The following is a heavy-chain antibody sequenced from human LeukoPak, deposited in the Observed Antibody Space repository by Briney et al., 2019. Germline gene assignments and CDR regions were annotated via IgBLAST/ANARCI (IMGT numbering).Heavy chain of an antibody. D-gene: IGHD2-2*01. CDR3: ARDDDCSSTSCYPNWFDP. J-gene: IGHJ5*02. Sequence: GGSLRLSCAASGFTFSSYSMNWVRQAPGKGLEWVSSISSSSSYIYYADSVKGRFTISRDNAKNSLYLQMNSLRAEDTAVYYCARDDDCSSTSCYPNWFDPWGQGTLVTVSS. CDR2: ISSSSSYI. V-gene: IGHV3-21*04. CDR1: GFTFSSYS.